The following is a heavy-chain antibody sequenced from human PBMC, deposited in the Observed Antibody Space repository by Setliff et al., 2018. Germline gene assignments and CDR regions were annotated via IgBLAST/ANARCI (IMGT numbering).Heavy chain of an antibody. V-gene: IGHV1-2*04. CDR2: INPNSGGT. CDR1: GYTFTSYG. Sequence: ASVKVSCKASGYTFTSYGISWVRQAPGQGLEWMGWINPNSGGTNYAQKFQGWVTMTRDTSISTAYMELSRLRSDDTAVYYCARRRYYYDSSGYRWGGFYFDYWGQGTLVTVSS. J-gene: IGHJ4*02. D-gene: IGHD3-22*01. CDR3: ARRRYYYDSSGYRWGGFYFDY.